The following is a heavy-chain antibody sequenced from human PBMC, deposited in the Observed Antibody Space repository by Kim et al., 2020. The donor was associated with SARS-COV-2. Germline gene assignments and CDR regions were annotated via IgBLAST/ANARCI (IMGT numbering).Heavy chain of an antibody. CDR3: ARGLYGSGSYYDAFDI. CDR2: INHSGST. V-gene: IGHV4-34*01. CDR1: GGSFSGYY. J-gene: IGHJ3*02. D-gene: IGHD3-10*01. Sequence: SETLSLTCAVYGGSFSGYYWSWIRQPPGKGLEWIGEINHSGSTNYNPSLKSRVTISVDTSKNQFSLKLSSVTAADTAVYYCARGLYGSGSYYDAFDIWGQGTMVTVSS.